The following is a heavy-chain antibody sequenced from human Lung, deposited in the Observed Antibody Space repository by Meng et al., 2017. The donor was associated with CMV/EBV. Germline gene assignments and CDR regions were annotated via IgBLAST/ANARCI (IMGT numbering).Heavy chain of an antibody. CDR3: AKDAGYNWSGLFDY. J-gene: IGHJ4*02. CDR2: SSGNCGST. CDR1: GCTFSSCG. D-gene: IGHD1-20*01. V-gene: IGHV3-23*01. Sequence: AAGCTFSSCGINWVRQAPGKGMGLDSASSGNCGSTYYADSVKGRCTISRDNSKNTLYLQMNSLGAEDTTVYYCAKDAGYNWSGLFDYWGQGTLVTVSS.